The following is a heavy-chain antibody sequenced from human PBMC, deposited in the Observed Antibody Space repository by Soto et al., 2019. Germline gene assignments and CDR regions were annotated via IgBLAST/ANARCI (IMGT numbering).Heavy chain of an antibody. CDR1: GFTFSSYA. D-gene: IGHD3-10*01. V-gene: IGHV3-23*01. Sequence: GGSLRLSCAASGFTFSSYAMSWVRQAPGKGLEWVSAISGSGGSTYYADSVKGRFTISRDNSKNTLYLQMNSLRAEDTAVYYCAKQTMVRGRGQTWFDPWGQGTLVTVSS. CDR2: ISGSGGST. CDR3: AKQTMVRGRGQTWFDP. J-gene: IGHJ5*02.